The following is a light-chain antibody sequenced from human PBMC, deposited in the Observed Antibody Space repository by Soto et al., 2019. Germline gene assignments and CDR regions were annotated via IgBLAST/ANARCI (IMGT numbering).Light chain of an antibody. CDR2: DVN. CDR1: SSDVDGYNY. V-gene: IGLV2-14*01. J-gene: IGLJ3*02. CDR3: SSYTGTSTWV. Sequence: QSALTQPASVSGSPGQSITISCTGTSSDVDGYNYVSWYQQHPGKAPKLMIYDVNNRPSGVSNRFSGSKSGNTASLTISGLQAEDEADYYCSSYTGTSTWVFGGGTKVTVL.